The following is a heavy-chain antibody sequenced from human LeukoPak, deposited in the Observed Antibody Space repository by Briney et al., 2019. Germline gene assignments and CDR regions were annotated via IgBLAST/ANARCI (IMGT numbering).Heavy chain of an antibody. J-gene: IGHJ6*03. V-gene: IGHV1-18*01. CDR2: ISAYNGNT. Sequence: ASVKVSCKASGYTFTSYGISWVRQAPGQGLEWMGWISAYNGNTNYAQKLQGRVTMTTDTSTSTAYMELRSLRSDDTAVYYCARERRVVLMVYATPVDYMDVWGKGPRSPSP. D-gene: IGHD2-8*01. CDR3: ARERRVVLMVYATPVDYMDV. CDR1: GYTFTSYG.